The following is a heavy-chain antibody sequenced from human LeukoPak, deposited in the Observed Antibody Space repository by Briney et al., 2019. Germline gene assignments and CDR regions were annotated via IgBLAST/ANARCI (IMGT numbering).Heavy chain of an antibody. J-gene: IGHJ4*02. CDR1: GFTFSSYW. CDR3: ARDYDILTGYPAFDY. Sequence: GGSLRLSCAASGFTFSSYWMSWVRQPPGKGLEWVANIKQEGSEKYYVDSVKGRFTISRDNAKNSLYLQMNSLRAEDTAVYYCARDYDILTGYPAFDYWGQGTLVTVSS. D-gene: IGHD3-9*01. V-gene: IGHV3-7*01. CDR2: IKQEGSEK.